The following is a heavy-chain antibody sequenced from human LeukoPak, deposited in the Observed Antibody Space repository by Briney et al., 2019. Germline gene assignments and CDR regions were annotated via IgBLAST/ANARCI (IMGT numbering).Heavy chain of an antibody. D-gene: IGHD6-19*01. CDR1: GFTFSNYA. V-gene: IGHV3-23*01. J-gene: IGHJ1*01. CDR3: AKHGYSSGWPQVPSQH. Sequence: GGSLRLSRAASGFTFSNYAMSWVRQAPGKGLEWVSVISGNGGGTSYADSVKGRFTISRDDSKDTLYLQMNGLRAGDTATYYCAKHGYSSGWPQVPSQHWGQGTLVTVSS. CDR2: ISGNGGGT.